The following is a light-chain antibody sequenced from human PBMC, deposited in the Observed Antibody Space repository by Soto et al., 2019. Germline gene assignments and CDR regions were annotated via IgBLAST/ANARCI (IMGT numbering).Light chain of an antibody. CDR2: ASS. J-gene: IGKJ1*01. CDR3: QQASSFPRT. Sequence: DIQMTQSPSSVSASVGGRVTITCRASQGIRSWLAWFQQKPGKAPKLLIYASSSLYSGVPSRFSGSGSGTDFTLTISSLDPEDSATYYCQQASSFPRTFCQGAKVES. V-gene: IGKV1-12*01. CDR1: QGIRSW.